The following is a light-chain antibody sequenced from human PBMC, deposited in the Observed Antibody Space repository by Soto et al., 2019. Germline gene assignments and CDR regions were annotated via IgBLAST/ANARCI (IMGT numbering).Light chain of an antibody. Sequence: EIVLTQSPATLSLSPGERATLSCRASQSVSSYLAWYQQKPGQAPRLLIYDASNRATGIPARFSGSGSGTGFTLAISSLEPEDFAVYYCQPRCNWRWTFGQGTMVEIK. J-gene: IGKJ1*01. V-gene: IGKV3-11*01. CDR1: QSVSSY. CDR2: DAS. CDR3: QPRCNWRWT.